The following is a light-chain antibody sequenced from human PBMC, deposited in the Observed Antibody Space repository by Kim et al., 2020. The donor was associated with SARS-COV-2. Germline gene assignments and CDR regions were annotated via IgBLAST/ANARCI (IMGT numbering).Light chain of an antibody. J-gene: IGLJ3*02. CDR2: DVN. CDR3: SSFATTKSGV. Sequence: QSALTQPASVSGSPGQSITISCSGTSSDLGAYNFVSWFQQHPGKAPKLMMYDVNKRPSGVSDRFSGSKSGSTASLTISGLQAEDEADYYCSSFATTKSGVFGGGTKLTVL. V-gene: IGLV2-14*01. CDR1: SSDLGAYNF.